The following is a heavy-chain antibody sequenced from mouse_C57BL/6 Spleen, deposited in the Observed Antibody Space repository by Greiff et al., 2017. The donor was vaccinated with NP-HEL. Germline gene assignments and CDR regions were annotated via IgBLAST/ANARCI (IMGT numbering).Heavy chain of an antibody. CDR2: IGPENGDT. D-gene: IGHD2-5*01. CDR1: GFNIKDDY. V-gene: IGHV14-4*01. Sequence: VQLKQSGAELVRPGASVKLSCTASGFNIKDDYMHWVKQRPEQGLEWIGWIGPENGDTYYASKVQGKATITADTYSNTDYLQLSSLTSEDTAVYYCTTYYSNYERVEYWGQGTTLTVSS. J-gene: IGHJ2*01. CDR3: TTYYSNYERVEY.